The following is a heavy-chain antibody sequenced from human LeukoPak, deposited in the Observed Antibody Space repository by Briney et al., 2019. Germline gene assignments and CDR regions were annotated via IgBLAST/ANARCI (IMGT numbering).Heavy chain of an antibody. CDR1: GGSISSSSYY. J-gene: IGHJ3*02. Sequence: TSETLSLTCTVSGGSISSSSYYWGCIRQPPGKGLEWIASIYYSGSTYYNPSLKSRVTISVDTSKNQFSLKLSSVTAADTAVHYCARGRITMIVVVINGAFDIWGQGTMVTVSS. CDR2: IYYSGST. D-gene: IGHD3-22*01. CDR3: ARGRITMIVVVINGAFDI. V-gene: IGHV4-39*07.